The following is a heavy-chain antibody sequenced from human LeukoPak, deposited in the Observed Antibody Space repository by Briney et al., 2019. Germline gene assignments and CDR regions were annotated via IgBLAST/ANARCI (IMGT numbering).Heavy chain of an antibody. CDR1: GFTFSSHS. V-gene: IGHV3-21*01. D-gene: IGHD5-12*01. Sequence: GGSLRLSCAASGFTFSSHSVTWVRQAPGKGLEWVSSISSSSSYIYYADSVKGRFTISRDNAKNSLYLQMNSLRAEDTAVYYCARDRASTHSGYDYSNWFDPWGQGTLVTVSS. CDR3: ARDRASTHSGYDYSNWFDP. CDR2: ISSSSSYI. J-gene: IGHJ5*02.